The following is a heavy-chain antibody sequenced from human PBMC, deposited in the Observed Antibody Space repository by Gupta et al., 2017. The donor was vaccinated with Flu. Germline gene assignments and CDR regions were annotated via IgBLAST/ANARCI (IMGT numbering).Heavy chain of an antibody. CDR3: ARQVGRYFDY. J-gene: IGHJ4*02. CDR1: GYTFVGYY. V-gene: IGHV1-2*02. D-gene: IGHD1-20*01. Sequence: QVQLVQSGAEVKKPGASVKVSCKASGYTFVGYYIHWVRQAPGQGLEWMGWINPNTGDTRYALKFQGSLTMTRDTSISTIYMELSRLTSDDTAVYYCARQVGRYFDYWGQGTLVTVSS. CDR2: INPNTGDT.